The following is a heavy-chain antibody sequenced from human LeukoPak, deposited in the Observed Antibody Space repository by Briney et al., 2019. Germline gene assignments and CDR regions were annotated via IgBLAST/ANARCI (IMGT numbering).Heavy chain of an antibody. D-gene: IGHD6-13*01. J-gene: IGHJ4*02. Sequence: GGSLRLSCAASGFTFSSYAMSWVRQAPGKGLEWVANIKQDGSEKYYVDSVKGRFTISRDSAKNSLYLQMNSLRAEDTAVYYCARDRYSSSWYGGYETDYWGQGTLVTVSS. CDR3: ARDRYSSSWYGGYETDY. V-gene: IGHV3-7*01. CDR2: IKQDGSEK. CDR1: GFTFSSYA.